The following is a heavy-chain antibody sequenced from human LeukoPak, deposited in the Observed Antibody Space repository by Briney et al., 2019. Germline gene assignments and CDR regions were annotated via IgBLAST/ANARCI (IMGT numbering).Heavy chain of an antibody. CDR1: GFTFSSYS. Sequence: PGGSLRLSCAASGFTFSSYSMNWVRQAPGKGLEWVSSISSSGSNIYYADWVRGRFTNSRDNAKHSLYLQMNSLRAEDTAVYYCARDQRKGAFDIWGQGTLVTVSS. CDR2: ISSSGSNI. J-gene: IGHJ3*02. CDR3: ARDQRKGAFDI. V-gene: IGHV3-21*01.